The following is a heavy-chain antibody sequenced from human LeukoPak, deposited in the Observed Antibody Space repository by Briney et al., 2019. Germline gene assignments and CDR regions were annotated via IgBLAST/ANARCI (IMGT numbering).Heavy chain of an antibody. CDR3: ASRQSSGSSDFAS. J-gene: IGHJ4*02. D-gene: IGHD6-19*01. CDR1: GFTLIGYL. V-gene: IGHV3-7*01. Sequence: PGGSLRLSCAASGFTLIGYLKKWVRQAPGKGLEWVANIKQDGSEKYYVDSVKGRFTISRDNAKNSLYLQMNSLRAEDTAVYYCASRQSSGSSDFASWGQGTLVTVSS. CDR2: IKQDGSEK.